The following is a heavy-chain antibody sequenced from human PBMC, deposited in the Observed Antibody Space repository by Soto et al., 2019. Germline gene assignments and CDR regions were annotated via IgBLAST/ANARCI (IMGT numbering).Heavy chain of an antibody. CDR3: ASDPFYDYWSGSNWFDP. J-gene: IGHJ5*02. D-gene: IGHD3-3*01. CDR1: GYTFTHYA. V-gene: IGHV1-3*01. CDR2: INGANGDT. Sequence: VQLVQSGAEVKKPGASVKVSCKASGYTFTHYAMHWVRQAPGQRPEWMGWINGANGDTKYSQKFQGLLTITRNTSATTACMELSSLSCEDTAMYYCASDPFYDYWSGSNWFDPGGQGTLITVSS.